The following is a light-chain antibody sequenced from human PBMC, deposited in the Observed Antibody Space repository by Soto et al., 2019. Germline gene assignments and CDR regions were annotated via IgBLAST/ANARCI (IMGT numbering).Light chain of an antibody. CDR2: DVG. J-gene: IGLJ1*01. CDR3: CSYAGSYTYV. V-gene: IGLV2-11*01. CDR1: SSDVGGYNY. Sequence: QSVLTQPRSVSGSPGQSVTISCTGTSSDVGGYNYVSWYQQHPGKAPKLMIYDVGKRPSGVPDRFSGSKCGNTASLTISGLRAEDEADYYCCSYAGSYTYVFGTGTKVTVL.